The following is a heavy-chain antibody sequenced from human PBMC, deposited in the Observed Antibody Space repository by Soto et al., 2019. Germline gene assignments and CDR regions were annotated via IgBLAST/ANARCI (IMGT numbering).Heavy chain of an antibody. D-gene: IGHD6-13*01. CDR3: AKDRSSSWYSGGYFDY. V-gene: IGHV3-9*01. CDR2: ISYDSGAI. CDR1: GFTFDDYA. J-gene: IGHJ4*02. Sequence: SGGSLRLSCAASGFTFDDYAMHWVRQAPGKGLEWVSGISYDSGAIGYADSVKGRFTISRDNSKNTLYLQMNSLRAEDTAVYYCAKDRSSSWYSGGYFDYWGQGTLVTVSS.